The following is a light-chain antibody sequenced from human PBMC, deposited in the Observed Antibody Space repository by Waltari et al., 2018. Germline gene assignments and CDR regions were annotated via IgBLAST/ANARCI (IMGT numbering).Light chain of an antibody. Sequence: EIVMTQSPATLSVSPEERATLSCRASQSVSSNLAWYQQKPGQAPRLLIYGASTRATGIPARFSGSGSGTEFTLTISSLQSEDFAVYYCQQYNNWPLFGGGTEVEIK. CDR3: QQYNNWPL. CDR2: GAS. CDR1: QSVSSN. J-gene: IGKJ4*01. V-gene: IGKV3-15*01.